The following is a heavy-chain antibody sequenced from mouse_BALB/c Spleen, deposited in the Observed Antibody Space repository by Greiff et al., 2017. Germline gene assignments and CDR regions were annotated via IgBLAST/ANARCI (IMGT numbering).Heavy chain of an antibody. CDR2: IYPSDSYT. CDR3: TRGHYGSRWAMDY. D-gene: IGHD1-1*01. Sequence: VQLQQPGAELVRPGASVKLSCKASGYTFTSYWINWVKQRPGQGLEWIGNIYPSDSYTNYNQKFKDKATLTVDKSSSTAYMQLSSPTSEDSAVYYCTRGHYGSRWAMDYWGQGTSVTVSS. V-gene: IGHV1-69*02. CDR1: GYTFTSYW. J-gene: IGHJ4*01.